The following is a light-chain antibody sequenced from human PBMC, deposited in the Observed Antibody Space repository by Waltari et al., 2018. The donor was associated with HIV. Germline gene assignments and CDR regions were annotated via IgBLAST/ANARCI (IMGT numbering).Light chain of an antibody. V-gene: IGLV3-1*01. CDR3: QAWDSSTVL. CDR1: YFGDKS. CDR2: QDD. J-gene: IGLJ2*01. Sequence: SHELTQPPSVSVSPGQTASLTCPGDYFGDKSPSWYQQKPGQSPVLVIYQDDKRPSGIPERFSGSNSGNTATLTITGTQAMDEADYYCQAWDSSTVLFGGGTKLTVL.